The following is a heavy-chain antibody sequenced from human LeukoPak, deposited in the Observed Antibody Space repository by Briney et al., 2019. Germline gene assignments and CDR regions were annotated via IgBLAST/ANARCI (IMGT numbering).Heavy chain of an antibody. D-gene: IGHD3-9*01. CDR2: ISWNSGSI. Sequence: PGGSLRLSCAASGFTFDDYAMHWVRQAPGKGLEWVSGISWNSGSIGYADSVKGRFTISRDNAKNSLYLQMNRLRAEDTALYYCAKGDYDILTGYPDYWGQGTLVTVSS. J-gene: IGHJ4*02. CDR1: GFTFDDYA. CDR3: AKGDYDILTGYPDY. V-gene: IGHV3-9*01.